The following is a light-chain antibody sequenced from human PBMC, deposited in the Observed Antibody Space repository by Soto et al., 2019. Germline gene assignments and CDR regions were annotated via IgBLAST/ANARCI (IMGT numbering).Light chain of an antibody. CDR3: LQYGSSPRS. J-gene: IGKJ1*01. CDR2: GAS. Sequence: EIVLTQSPGTLSLSPGERATLSCRASQSVSSTYLAWYQHKLGQAPRLLIYGASSKASGIPDRFSGSGSGTEFTLTISRLEPEDFAVYYCLQYGSSPRSFGQGTKVEVK. CDR1: QSVSSTY. V-gene: IGKV3-20*01.